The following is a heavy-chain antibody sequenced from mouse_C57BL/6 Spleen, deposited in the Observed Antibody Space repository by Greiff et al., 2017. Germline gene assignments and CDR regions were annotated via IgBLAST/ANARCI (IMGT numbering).Heavy chain of an antibody. V-gene: IGHV1-64*01. J-gene: IGHJ3*01. D-gene: IGHD1-1*01. CDR2: IHPNSGST. CDR1: GYTFTSYW. Sequence: QVQLQPSGAALVKPGASVKLSCKASGYTFTSYWMHWVQQWPGQGLEWIGMIHPNSGSTNYNEEFKIKATLTVDKSSSTAYMQLSSLTSEDAAVYYCAIGHGSSSFAYWGQGTLVTVSA. CDR3: AIGHGSSSFAY.